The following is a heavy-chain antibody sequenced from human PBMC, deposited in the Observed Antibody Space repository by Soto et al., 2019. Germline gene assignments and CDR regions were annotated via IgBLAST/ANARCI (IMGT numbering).Heavy chain of an antibody. CDR2: ISDSGENT. V-gene: IGHV3-23*01. Sequence: EVRLLESGGGLVQPGGSLRLSCAASGLTFSDYAVSWVRQAPGKGLEWLSAISDSGENTYYEDSVRGRFTISRDNSKNSVYLQMDSLRVEDTATYYCANRGASGVAVWFDHWGQGALVIVSS. D-gene: IGHD2-21*01. CDR1: GLTFSDYA. CDR3: ANRGASGVAVWFDH. J-gene: IGHJ5*02.